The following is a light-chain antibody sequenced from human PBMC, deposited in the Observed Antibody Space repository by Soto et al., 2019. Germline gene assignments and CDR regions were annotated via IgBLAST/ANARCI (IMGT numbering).Light chain of an antibody. CDR1: QGVSSY. Sequence: EIVLTQSPATLSLSPGERATLSCRASQGVSSYLAWYQQKPGQAPRLLIYDASNRATGIPARFSGSGPGTDSTLTISSLEPEDFAVYYCQQRSISLTFGGGTKVEIK. CDR3: QQRSISLT. CDR2: DAS. V-gene: IGKV3D-11*01. J-gene: IGKJ4*01.